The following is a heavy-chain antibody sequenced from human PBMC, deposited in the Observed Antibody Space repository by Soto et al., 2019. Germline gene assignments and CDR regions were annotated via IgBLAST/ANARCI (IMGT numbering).Heavy chain of an antibody. V-gene: IGHV3-23*01. CDR3: AKSIESRSWSHSFGY. D-gene: IGHD1-26*01. Sequence: PGGSLRLSCSTSGFTFSTYAMNWVRQAPGKGLEWVSALSGSGGTTYYADSVRGRFTISRDNSKNTLYLQMNSLRAEDTAVYYCAKSIESRSWSHSFGYWGQGTLVTVSS. J-gene: IGHJ4*02. CDR1: GFTFSTYA. CDR2: LSGSGGTT.